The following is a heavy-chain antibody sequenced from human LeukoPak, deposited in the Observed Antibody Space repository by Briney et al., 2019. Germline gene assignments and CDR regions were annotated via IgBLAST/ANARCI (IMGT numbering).Heavy chain of an antibody. CDR3: ARELGYCTNGVCRNWFDP. V-gene: IGHV4-31*03. CDR1: GGSISSGGYS. CDR2: IYYSGST. J-gene: IGHJ5*02. Sequence: EASETLSLTCTVSGGSISSGGYSWSWIRQHPGKGLEWIGYIYYSGSTYYNPSLKSRVTISVDTSKNQFSLKLSSVTAADTAVYYCARELGYCTNGVCRNWFDPWGQGTLVTVSS. D-gene: IGHD2-8*01.